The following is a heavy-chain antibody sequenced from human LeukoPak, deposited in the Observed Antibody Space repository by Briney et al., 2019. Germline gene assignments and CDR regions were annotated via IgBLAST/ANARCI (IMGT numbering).Heavy chain of an antibody. J-gene: IGHJ4*02. V-gene: IGHV5-51*01. CDR3: ARLENFGDYHIDY. Sequence: GESLKISCMGSGYTFSTSWIGWVRQMPGKGLEWMGIVYPDYSDARYSPSFQGQITISADKSTNTAYLQWSSLKASDTAMYYCARLENFGDYHIDYWGQGTLVTVSS. D-gene: IGHD4-17*01. CDR1: GYTFSTSW. CDR2: VYPDYSDA.